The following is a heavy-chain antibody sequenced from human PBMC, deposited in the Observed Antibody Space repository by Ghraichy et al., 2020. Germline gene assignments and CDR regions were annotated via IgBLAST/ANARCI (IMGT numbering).Heavy chain of an antibody. CDR3: ARLAKYCTNGVCFSSDAFDI. Sequence: GGSLRLSCAASGFTFSSYDMHWVRQATGKGLEWVSAIGTAGDTYYPGSVKGRFTISRENAKNSLYLQMNSLRAGDTAVYYCARLAKYCTNGVCFSSDAFDIWGQGTMVTVSS. J-gene: IGHJ3*02. D-gene: IGHD2-8*01. CDR2: IGTAGDT. V-gene: IGHV3-13*04. CDR1: GFTFSSYD.